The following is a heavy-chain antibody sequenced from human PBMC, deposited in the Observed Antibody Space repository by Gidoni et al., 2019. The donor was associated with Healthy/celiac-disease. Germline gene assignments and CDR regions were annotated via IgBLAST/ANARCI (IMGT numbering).Heavy chain of an antibody. CDR3: AKGNGDWNYWDYYYYGMDV. J-gene: IGHJ6*02. D-gene: IGHD1-7*01. CDR1: GFTFSSYA. CDR2: ISGSGGST. Sequence: EVQLLESGGGLVQPGGSLRLSCAASGFTFSSYAMSWVRQAPGKGLEWVSAISGSGGSTYYADSVKGRFTISRDNSKNTLYLQMNSLRAEDTAVYYCAKGNGDWNYWDYYYYGMDVWGQGTTVTVSS. V-gene: IGHV3-23*01.